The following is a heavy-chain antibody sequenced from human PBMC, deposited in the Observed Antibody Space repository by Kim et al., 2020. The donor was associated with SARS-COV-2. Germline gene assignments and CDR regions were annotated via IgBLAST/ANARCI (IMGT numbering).Heavy chain of an antibody. CDR3: VKSVGEYYYYYGLDV. V-gene: IGHV3-23*01. J-gene: IGHJ6*02. D-gene: IGHD3-10*01. Sequence: ADSVKGRYTISGDKSKDTVYLQMTTLRADDTAVYYCVKSVGEYYYYYGLDVWGQGTTVTVSS.